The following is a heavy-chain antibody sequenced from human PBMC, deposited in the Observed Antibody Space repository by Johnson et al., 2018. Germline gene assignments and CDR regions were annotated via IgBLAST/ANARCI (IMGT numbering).Heavy chain of an antibody. CDR1: GYTFTSYD. D-gene: IGHD3-10*01. CDR3: ARGPKRVRGVGYYYYGMDV. Sequence: QVQLVQSGAEVKKPGASVKVSCKASGYTFTSYDINWVRQATGQGLEWRGWMNPNSGNTGYEQKFQGRVTMTRNTSISTAYMELGSLRTEDTAVYYWARGPKRVRGVGYYYYGMDVWGQGTTVTVSS. V-gene: IGHV1-8*01. CDR2: MNPNSGNT. J-gene: IGHJ6*02.